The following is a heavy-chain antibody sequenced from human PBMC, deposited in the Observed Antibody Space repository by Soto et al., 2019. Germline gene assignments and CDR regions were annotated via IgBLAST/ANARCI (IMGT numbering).Heavy chain of an antibody. Sequence: QVQLQESGPGLVKPSQTLSLTCTVSGGSISSGDYYWSWIRQPPGKDLEWIGYIYYSGSTYYNPSLKSRVTISVDTSKNQFSLKLSSVTAADTAVYYCARDMVYYDSSGSYYYYGMDVWGQGTTVTVSS. J-gene: IGHJ6*02. D-gene: IGHD3-22*01. CDR1: GGSISSGDYY. CDR2: IYYSGST. CDR3: ARDMVYYDSSGSYYYYGMDV. V-gene: IGHV4-30-4*01.